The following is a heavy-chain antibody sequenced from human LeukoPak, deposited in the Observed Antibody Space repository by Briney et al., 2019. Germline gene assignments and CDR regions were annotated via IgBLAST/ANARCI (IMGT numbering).Heavy chain of an antibody. D-gene: IGHD4-17*01. V-gene: IGHV4-4*07. J-gene: IGHJ4*02. CDR3: ARGGPSYGDFPDFDY. Sequence: SETLSLTCTVSGGSISSYYWSWIRQPAGKGLEWIGRIYTSGSTNYNPSLKSRVTMSVDTSKNQFSLKLSSVTAADTAVYYCARGGPSYGDFPDFDYWGQGTLVTVSS. CDR2: IYTSGST. CDR1: GGSISSYY.